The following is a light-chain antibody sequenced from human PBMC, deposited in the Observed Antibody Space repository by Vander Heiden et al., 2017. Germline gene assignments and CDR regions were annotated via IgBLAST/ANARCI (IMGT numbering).Light chain of an antibody. V-gene: IGLV1-44*01. Sequence: QSVLTQPPSASGTPGQRVTLSCSGSCSNIGINTVSWYQQFPGTAPKLLIYSDTQRPSGVPDRFSGSKSGTSASLAISGLQSEDEADYYCAAWDDSLNGSVAFGGGTKLTVL. CDR1: CSNIGINT. CDR3: AAWDDSLNGSVA. CDR2: SDT. J-gene: IGLJ2*01.